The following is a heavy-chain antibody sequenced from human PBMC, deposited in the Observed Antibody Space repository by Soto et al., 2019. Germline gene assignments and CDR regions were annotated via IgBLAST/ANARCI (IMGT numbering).Heavy chain of an antibody. CDR1: GGSISSYY. D-gene: IGHD3-10*01. Sequence: QVQLQESGPGLVKPSETLSLTCTVSGGSISSYYWSWIRQPPGKGLEWIGYIYYSGSTNYNPSLKSRVTISVDTSKNQFSLKLSSVTAADTAVYYCAREVYGSDYWGQGTLVTVSS. V-gene: IGHV4-59*01. CDR2: IYYSGST. CDR3: AREVYGSDY. J-gene: IGHJ4*02.